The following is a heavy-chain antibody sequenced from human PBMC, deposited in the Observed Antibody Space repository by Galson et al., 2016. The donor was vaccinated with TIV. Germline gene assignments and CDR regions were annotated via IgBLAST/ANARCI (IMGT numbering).Heavy chain of an antibody. CDR3: ASVPGAVAGRF. Sequence: SVKVSCTASGYTFPEFYLHWVRQAPGKGLEWMGWINPNSGVTNYAHTVQGRVTLTSDTSITTAFLDIKWLGPYDTAVYLGASVPGAVAGRFWGQGTLVTVSS. D-gene: IGHD6-19*01. V-gene: IGHV1-2*02. J-gene: IGHJ4*02. CDR2: INPNSGVT. CDR1: GYTFPEFY.